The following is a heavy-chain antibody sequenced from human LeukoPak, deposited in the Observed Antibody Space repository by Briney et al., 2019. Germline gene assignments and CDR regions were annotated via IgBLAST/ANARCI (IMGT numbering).Heavy chain of an antibody. CDR2: IYTSGST. V-gene: IGHV4-4*08. CDR1: GGSISTYY. J-gene: IGHJ5*02. CDR3: TRDTGTTGEVKFDP. Sequence: PSETLSLTCTVSGGSISTYYWNWLRQPPGKGLEWIGYIYTSGSTTYNPSLKSRVTMSVDTSKSQFSLNLMSVTAADTAVYYCTRDTGTTGEVKFDPWGQGTLVTVSS. D-gene: IGHD4-17*01.